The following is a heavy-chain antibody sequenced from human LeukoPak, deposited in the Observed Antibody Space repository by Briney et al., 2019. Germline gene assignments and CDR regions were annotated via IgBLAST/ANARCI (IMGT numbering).Heavy chain of an antibody. Sequence: PSETLSLTCTVSGNSFGDYYWSWIRQPAGKGLEWIGRIYTSGSTTYNPSLKSRVTMSVDTSKSQFSLNLMSVTAADTAVYYCARIHWYDILTGYRYNWFDPWGQGTLVTVSS. CDR3: ARIHWYDILTGYRYNWFDP. CDR1: GNSFGDYY. V-gene: IGHV4-4*07. J-gene: IGHJ5*02. D-gene: IGHD3-9*01. CDR2: IYTSGST.